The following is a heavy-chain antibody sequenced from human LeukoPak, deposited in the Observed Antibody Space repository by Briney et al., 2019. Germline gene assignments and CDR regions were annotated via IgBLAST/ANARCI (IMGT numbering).Heavy chain of an antibody. CDR2: INPNSGGT. D-gene: IGHD3-22*01. J-gene: IGHJ5*02. V-gene: IGHV1-2*02. CDR3: ARDPYYYDSSGSP. Sequence: ASVTVSCKASGYTFTGYYMHWVRQAPGQGLEWMGWINPNSGGTNYAQKFQGRVTMTRDTSISTAYMELSRLRSDDTAVYYCARDPYYYDSSGSPWGQGTLVTVSS. CDR1: GYTFTGYY.